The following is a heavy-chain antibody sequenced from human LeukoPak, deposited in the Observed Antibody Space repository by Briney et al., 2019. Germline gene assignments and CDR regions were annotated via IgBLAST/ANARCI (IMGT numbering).Heavy chain of an antibody. CDR2: ISTYTGNP. CDR1: GYTFTSYA. CDR3: ARGDGYNYGSFFDY. Sequence: ASVKVSCKASGYTFTSYAMHWVRQAPGQRLEWMGWISTYTGNPTYAQGLTGQFVFSLDTSVSTAYLQISSLKAEDTAVYYCARGDGYNYGSFFDYWGQGTLVTVSS. D-gene: IGHD5-24*01. J-gene: IGHJ4*02. V-gene: IGHV7-4-1*02.